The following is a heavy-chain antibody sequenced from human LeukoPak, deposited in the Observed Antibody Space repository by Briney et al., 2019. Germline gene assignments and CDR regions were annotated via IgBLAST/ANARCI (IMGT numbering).Heavy chain of an antibody. CDR3: ARVGAAAGTSDY. CDR1: GFTFSSYS. D-gene: IGHD6-13*01. CDR2: ISSSSSYI. Sequence: GGSLRLSCAASGFTFSSYSMNWVRQAPGKGLEWVSSISSSSSYIYYADSVKGRFTISRDNAKNSLYLQMNSLRAEDTAVYYCARVGAAAGTSDYWGQGTLVTVSS. J-gene: IGHJ4*02. V-gene: IGHV3-21*01.